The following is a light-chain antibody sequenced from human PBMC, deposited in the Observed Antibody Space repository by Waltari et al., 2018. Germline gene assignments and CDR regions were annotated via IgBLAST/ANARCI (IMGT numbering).Light chain of an antibody. J-gene: IGKJ1*01. CDR3: QKYESLPAT. V-gene: IGKV3-20*01. CDR2: HAS. CDR1: QSIGIY. Sequence: EIVLTQSPGTLSLSPGERATLSCRGSQSIGIYLAWYQQKPGQAPKLLMCHASSRATGIPDRLSGSGSGTVFTLTISRLEPEDFAVYYCQKYESLPATFGQGTKVEIK.